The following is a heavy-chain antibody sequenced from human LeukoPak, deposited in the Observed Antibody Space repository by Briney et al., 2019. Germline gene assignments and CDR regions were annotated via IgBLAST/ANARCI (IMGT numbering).Heavy chain of an antibody. CDR2: TRYDGTIK. D-gene: IGHD3-10*01. J-gene: IGHJ4*02. CDR3: AEDLELTMIRGVCEY. CDR1: GFTFGSYA. Sequence: GGSLRLSCAASGFTFGSYAMHWVRQAPGKGLEWVAFTRYDGTIKYYSDSVKGRFTISRDNSKNTLYLQMSSLRLEDTAVYYCAEDLELTMIRGVCEYWGQGTLVTVSS. V-gene: IGHV3-30*02.